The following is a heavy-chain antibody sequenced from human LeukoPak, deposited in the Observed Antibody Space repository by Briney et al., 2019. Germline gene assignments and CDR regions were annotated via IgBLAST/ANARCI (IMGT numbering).Heavy chain of an antibody. V-gene: IGHV3-30*18. D-gene: IGHD3-22*01. J-gene: IGHJ4*02. Sequence: GGSLRLSCAASGFTFSSYSMNWVRQAPGKGLEWVAVISYDGSNKYYADSVKGRFTISRDNSKNTLYLQMNSLRAEDTAVYYCAKDHSYDSSGNLDYWGQGTLVTVSS. CDR1: GFTFSSYS. CDR2: ISYDGSNK. CDR3: AKDHSYDSSGNLDY.